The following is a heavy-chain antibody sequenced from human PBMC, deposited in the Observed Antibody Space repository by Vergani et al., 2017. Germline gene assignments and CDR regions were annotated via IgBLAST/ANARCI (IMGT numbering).Heavy chain of an antibody. CDR1: GYTFTDYY. J-gene: IGHJ4*02. CDR2: INPNTGGT. Sequence: QVQLVQSGAEVKKPGASVKVSCKASGYTFTDYYIHWVRQAPGQGLEWMGCINPNTGGTNLAQKFQGVVTMTRDTSISTAYMDLNSLISDDTAVYYCTRGWYYDSIAYWAYWGQGTLVTVSS. CDR3: TRGWYYDSIAYWAY. V-gene: IGHV1-2*02. D-gene: IGHD3-22*01.